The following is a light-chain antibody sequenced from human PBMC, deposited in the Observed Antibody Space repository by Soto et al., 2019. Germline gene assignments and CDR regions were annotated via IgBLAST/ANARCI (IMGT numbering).Light chain of an antibody. Sequence: DIQMTQSPSSVSASVGDRVTLTCRASQVISNSLAWYQQKPGKAPRLLIYAAFNLQGGVPSRFSGSGSGTDFFLPISSLQPEDFATYYCQQAYIFPFSFGGGTKVDIK. J-gene: IGKJ4*01. CDR1: QVISNS. CDR2: AAF. CDR3: QQAYIFPFS. V-gene: IGKV1-12*02.